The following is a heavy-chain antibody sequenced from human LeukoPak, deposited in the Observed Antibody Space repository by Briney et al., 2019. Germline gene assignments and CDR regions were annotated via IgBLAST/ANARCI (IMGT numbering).Heavy chain of an antibody. CDR3: AKDIGGYVSYFDY. V-gene: IGHV3-48*04. CDR1: GFTFSSYS. D-gene: IGHD5-12*01. CDR2: ISSSSSTI. Sequence: GGSLRLSCAASGFTFSSYSMNWVRQAPGKGLEWVSYISSSSSTIYYADSVKGRFTISRDNAKNSLYLQMNSLRAEDTALYYCAKDIGGYVSYFDYWGQGTLVTVSS. J-gene: IGHJ4*02.